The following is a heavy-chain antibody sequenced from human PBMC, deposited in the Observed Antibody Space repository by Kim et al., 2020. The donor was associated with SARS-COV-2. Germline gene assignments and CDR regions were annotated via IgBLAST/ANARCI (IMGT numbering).Heavy chain of an antibody. Sequence: YADSVKGRFTIARDNAKNTLYLQMNSLRAEDTAVYYCATGSGSYYEPFDYWGQGTLVTVSS. D-gene: IGHD3-10*01. CDR3: ATGSGSYYEPFDY. J-gene: IGHJ4*02. V-gene: IGHV3-30*01.